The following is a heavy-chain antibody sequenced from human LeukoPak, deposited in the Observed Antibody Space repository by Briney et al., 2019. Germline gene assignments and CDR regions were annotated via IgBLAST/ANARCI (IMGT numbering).Heavy chain of an antibody. CDR1: GFSFSGSG. CDR3: AKGDKPVIAMVKFVY. CDR2: IRSQADSYAT. Sequence: GGSLRLSCAASGFSFSGSGMHWVRQPSGKGLEWVGHIRSQADSYATVYGASVRGRFTITRDDSENTAYLQMNSLKIEDTAVYYCAKGDKPVIAMVKFVYWGQGTLVTVSS. V-gene: IGHV3-73*01. D-gene: IGHD5-18*01. J-gene: IGHJ4*02.